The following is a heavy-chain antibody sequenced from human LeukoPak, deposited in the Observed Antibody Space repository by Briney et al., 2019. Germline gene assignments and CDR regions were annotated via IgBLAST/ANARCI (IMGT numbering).Heavy chain of an antibody. CDR3: ARISGYYLFDY. CDR2: ISSSGSTI. V-gene: IGHV3-48*03. J-gene: IGHJ4*02. Sequence: GGSLRLSCAASGFTFSSYEMNWVRQAPGKGLEWVSYISSSGSTIYYADSVKGRSTISRDNAKNSLYLQMNSLRAEDTAVYYCARISGYYLFDYWGQGTLVTVSS. D-gene: IGHD3-22*01. CDR1: GFTFSSYE.